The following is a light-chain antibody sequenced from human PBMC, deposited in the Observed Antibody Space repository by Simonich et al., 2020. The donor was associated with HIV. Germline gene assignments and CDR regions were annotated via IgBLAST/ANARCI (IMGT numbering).Light chain of an antibody. Sequence: QAVLTQPASLSASPGALVSLTGTLRSGMNVGTYRMYWYQQKPGSPPQYLLRYKSDSDKQQGSGVPSRFSGSKDVSANTGILVISGLQSEDEADYYCMIWHSSASVFGGGTKLTVL. CDR1: SGMNVGTYR. V-gene: IGLV5-45*01. CDR3: MIWHSSASV. CDR2: YKSDSDK. J-gene: IGLJ3*02.